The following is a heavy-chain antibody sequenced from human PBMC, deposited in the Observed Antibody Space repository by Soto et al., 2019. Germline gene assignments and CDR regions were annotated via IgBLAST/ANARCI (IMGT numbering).Heavy chain of an antibody. CDR3: ARGPHSSSWGPLDY. Sequence: QVQLVQSGAEVKKPGSSVKVSCKASGGTFSSYAISWVRQAPGQGLEWMGGIIPIFGTANYAQKFQGRGTITADESTSTAYMELSSLRSEDTAVYYCARGPHSSSWGPLDYWGQGTLVTVSS. CDR2: IIPIFGTA. CDR1: GGTFSSYA. V-gene: IGHV1-69*01. D-gene: IGHD6-13*01. J-gene: IGHJ4*02.